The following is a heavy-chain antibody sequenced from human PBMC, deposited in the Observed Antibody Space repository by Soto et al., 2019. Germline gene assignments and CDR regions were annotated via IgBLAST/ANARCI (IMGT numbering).Heavy chain of an antibody. D-gene: IGHD2-21*01. J-gene: IGHJ5*02. CDR3: ARAGVIPGGRKHWFDP. CDR1: GYTFTNYL. Sequence: GESLKISFKASGYTFTNYLICWVRQMTVKGLEWMGIIYPGDSETRYSPSFKGQVTISADKSINTAYLQWSSLKASDSTMYYCARAGVIPGGRKHWFDPWGQGTLVTVSS. CDR2: IYPGDSET. V-gene: IGHV5-51*01.